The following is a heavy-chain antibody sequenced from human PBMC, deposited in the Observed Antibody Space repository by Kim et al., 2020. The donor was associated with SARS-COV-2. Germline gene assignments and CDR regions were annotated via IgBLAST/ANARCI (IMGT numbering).Heavy chain of an antibody. CDR3: ASQAVGVGAFDI. D-gene: IGHD1-26*01. Sequence: TYHPSLKRRVTIAVDTSKTQFSRKLSAVTAADTAVYYCASQAVGVGAFDIWGQGTMVTVSS. V-gene: IGHV4-61*07. J-gene: IGHJ3*02.